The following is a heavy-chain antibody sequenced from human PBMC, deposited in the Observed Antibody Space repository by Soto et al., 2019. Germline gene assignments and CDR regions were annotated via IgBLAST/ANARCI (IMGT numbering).Heavy chain of an antibody. CDR3: ASEHYADPPGYFDY. V-gene: IGHV3-30*04. D-gene: IGHD4-17*01. CDR1: GFTFSNHA. Sequence: QVQLVESGGGVVQPGRSLRLSCAASGFTFSNHAMHWVRQAPGKGLEWVAVISDDGRNTYYADSVKGRFTISRDNSKNTMDLQMNGLRTEDTAVYYCASEHYADPPGYFDYWGQGTLVTVSS. J-gene: IGHJ4*02. CDR2: ISDDGRNT.